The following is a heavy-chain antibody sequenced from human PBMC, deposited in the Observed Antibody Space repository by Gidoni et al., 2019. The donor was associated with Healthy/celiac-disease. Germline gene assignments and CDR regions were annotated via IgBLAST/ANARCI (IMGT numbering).Heavy chain of an antibody. D-gene: IGHD2-15*01. CDR3: ARGLLSVVVVAATIWFDP. Sequence: QVQLVQSGAEVKKPGASVKVSCKASGYTFPSYDINWVRQATGQGLEWMGWMNPNSGNTGYAQKFQGRVTMTRNTSISTAYMELSSLRSEDTAVYYCARGLLSVVVVAATIWFDPWGQGTLVTVSS. J-gene: IGHJ5*02. CDR1: GYTFPSYD. CDR2: MNPNSGNT. V-gene: IGHV1-8*01.